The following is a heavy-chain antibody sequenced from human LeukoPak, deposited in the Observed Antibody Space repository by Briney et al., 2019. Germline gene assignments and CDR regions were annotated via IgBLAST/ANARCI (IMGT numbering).Heavy chain of an antibody. J-gene: IGHJ4*02. CDR2: ISDIGSI. Sequence: SETLSLTCTVSGGSTSSYYWSWIRQPPGKGLEWIAYISDIGSINYNPSLKSRVTLSLDTSKNQFSLKLSSVTAADTAVYYCAGHHPRNTVDFWGRGTLVTVSS. CDR1: GGSTSSYY. D-gene: IGHD2/OR15-2a*01. CDR3: AGHHPRNTVDF. V-gene: IGHV4-59*08.